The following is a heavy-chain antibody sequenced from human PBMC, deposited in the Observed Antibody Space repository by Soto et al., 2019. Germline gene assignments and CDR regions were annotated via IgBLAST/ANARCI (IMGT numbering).Heavy chain of an antibody. J-gene: IGHJ5*02. D-gene: IGHD2-15*01. CDR2: INHSGST. CDR3: ARVVVKWFDP. Sequence: PSETLSLTCAVYGGSFSGYYWSWIRQPPGKGLEWIGEINHSGSTNYNPSLKSRVTISVDTSKNQFSLKLSSVTAADTAVYYCARVVVKWFDPWGQGTLVTVSS. V-gene: IGHV4-34*01. CDR1: GGSFSGYY.